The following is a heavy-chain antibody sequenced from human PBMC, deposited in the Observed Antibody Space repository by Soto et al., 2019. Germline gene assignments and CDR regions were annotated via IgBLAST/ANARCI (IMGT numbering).Heavy chain of an antibody. Sequence: ASETLSLTCSVSDDSINSDKYYWGWIRQPPGKGLEWIGSIYYRGNAYYNPSLQTRVTISLDKSRSQFSLKLNSVTAADSAVYFCARLAGLATISYSFDFWGPGALVTVS. D-gene: IGHD3-9*01. CDR2: IYYRGNA. CDR3: ARLAGLATISYSFDF. CDR1: DDSINSDKYY. J-gene: IGHJ4*02. V-gene: IGHV4-39*01.